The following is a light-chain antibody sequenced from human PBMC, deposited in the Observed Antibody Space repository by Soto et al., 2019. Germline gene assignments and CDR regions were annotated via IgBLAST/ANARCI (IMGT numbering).Light chain of an antibody. J-gene: IGKJ4*01. V-gene: IGKV3-20*01. CDR2: GAS. CDR3: QQYGSLLT. Sequence: EIVLTQSPGTLSLSQGERATLSCRASQSVSSSYLAWYQQKPGQAPRLLIYGASSRATGIPDRFSGSGSGTDFTLTISRLEPVDFAVYYCQQYGSLLTFGGGTKVEIK. CDR1: QSVSSSY.